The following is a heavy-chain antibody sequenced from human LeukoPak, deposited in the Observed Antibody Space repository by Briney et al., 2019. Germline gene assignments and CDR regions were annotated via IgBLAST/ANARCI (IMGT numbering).Heavy chain of an antibody. CDR2: IWYDGSNK. D-gene: IGHD2-2*01. Sequence: PGGSLRLSCAASGFTFRSYGMHWVRQAPGKGLEWVAVIWYDGSNKYYADSVKGRFTISRDNSKNTLYLQMNSLRAEDTAVYYCARDCSSTSCYDYRGQGTLVTVSS. V-gene: IGHV3-33*01. J-gene: IGHJ4*02. CDR3: ARDCSSTSCYDY. CDR1: GFTFRSYG.